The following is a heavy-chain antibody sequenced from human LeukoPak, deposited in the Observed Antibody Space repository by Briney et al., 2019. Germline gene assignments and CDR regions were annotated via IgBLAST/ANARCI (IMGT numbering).Heavy chain of an antibody. CDR2: ISSSSSYI. V-gene: IGHV3-21*01. J-gene: IGHJ4*02. CDR1: GFTFSSYS. CDR3: ARDRSYGFDY. D-gene: IGHD5-18*01. Sequence: PGGSLRLSCAASGFTFSSYSVNWVRQAPGKGLEWVSSISSSSSYIYYADSVKGRFTISRDNAKNSLFLQMNSLRAEDTALYYCARDRSYGFDYWGQGTLVTVSS.